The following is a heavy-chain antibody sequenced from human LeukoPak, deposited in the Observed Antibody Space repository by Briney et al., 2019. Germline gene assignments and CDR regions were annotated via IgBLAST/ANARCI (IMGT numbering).Heavy chain of an antibody. Sequence: ASVQVSCKASGYTFTGYYMHWVRQAPGQGLEWMGWISPYNGNTRYVQKLQGRVTMTTDTSTSTAYMELRSLRFDDTAVYYCARAGSGSGWYFDYWGQGTLVTVSA. CDR1: GYTFTGYY. J-gene: IGHJ4*02. D-gene: IGHD6-19*01. V-gene: IGHV1-18*04. CDR3: ARAGSGSGWYFDY. CDR2: ISPYNGNT.